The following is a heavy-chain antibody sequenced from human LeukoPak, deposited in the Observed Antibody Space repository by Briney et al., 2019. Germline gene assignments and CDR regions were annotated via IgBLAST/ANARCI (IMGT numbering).Heavy chain of an antibody. CDR3: APLPGGILISYYYYMDV. J-gene: IGHJ6*03. CDR2: ISSSRSTI. V-gene: IGHV3-48*04. CDR1: GFTFSSYS. D-gene: IGHD3-9*01. Sequence: GGSLRLSCAASGFTFSSYSMNWVRQAPGKGLEWVSYISSSRSTIYYADSVKGRLTISRDNAENSLYLQMNSLRAEDTAVDYCAPLPGGILISYYYYMDVWGKGTTVTVSS.